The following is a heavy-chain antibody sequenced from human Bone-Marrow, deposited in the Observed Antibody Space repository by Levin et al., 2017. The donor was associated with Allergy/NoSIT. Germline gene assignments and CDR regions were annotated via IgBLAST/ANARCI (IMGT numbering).Heavy chain of an antibody. Sequence: GGSLRLSCAASGFTFSDHWMHWVRQAPGKGLVWVSRIKSDGSLTSYADFVKGRFSISRDNAKNTLYLQMNSLGAEDTAVYFCTRHCGGDCYSPSAFEYWGQGIPVTVSS. D-gene: IGHD2-21*02. CDR3: TRHCGGDCYSPSAFEY. CDR2: IKSDGSLT. J-gene: IGHJ4*02. V-gene: IGHV3-74*01. CDR1: GFTFSDHW.